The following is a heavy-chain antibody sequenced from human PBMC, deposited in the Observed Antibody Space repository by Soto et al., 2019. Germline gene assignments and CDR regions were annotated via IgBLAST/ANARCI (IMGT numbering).Heavy chain of an antibody. V-gene: IGHV1-3*04. CDR2: ISTGSDNT. D-gene: IGHD3-10*01. J-gene: IGHJ4*02. CDR3: ARDFTRGSDY. Sequence: QGQLVQSGAEVKKPGASVKVSCKASGYTFTSYHMHWVRQAPGQSLEWMGWISTGSDNTKYSQKFQGRVTITRDTSARIAYMELSGLRSEDTAVYSCARDFTRGSDYWGQGTLVTVSS. CDR1: GYTFTSYH.